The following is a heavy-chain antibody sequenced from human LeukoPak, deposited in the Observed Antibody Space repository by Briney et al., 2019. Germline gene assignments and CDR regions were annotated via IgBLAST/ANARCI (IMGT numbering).Heavy chain of an antibody. CDR1: GGSIISSDYH. D-gene: IGHD2-15*01. V-gene: IGHV4-39*01. J-gene: IGHJ3*02. CDR3: ARHCCSGPAKRVFDI. CDR2: ISYSGNT. Sequence: SETLSLTCTVSGGSIISSDYHWGWVRQPPGKGLEWIGTISYSGNTDYNPSLRSRVTISVDTSNNQFPLRLGSVTAADTAVYHCARHCCSGPAKRVFDIWGQGTMVTVSS.